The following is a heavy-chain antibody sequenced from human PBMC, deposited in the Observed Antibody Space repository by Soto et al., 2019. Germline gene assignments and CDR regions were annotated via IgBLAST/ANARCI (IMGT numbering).Heavy chain of an antibody. J-gene: IGHJ5*02. Sequence: SETLSLTCTVSGGSVSSGSYYWGWIRQPPGKGLEWIGYIYYIGSTNYNPSLKSRVTISVDTSKNQFSLKLSSVTAADTAVYYCARGLRRQLLNWFDPWGQGTLVTVSS. D-gene: IGHD2-2*01. CDR2: IYYIGST. CDR3: ARGLRRQLLNWFDP. V-gene: IGHV4-61*01. CDR1: GGSVSSGSYY.